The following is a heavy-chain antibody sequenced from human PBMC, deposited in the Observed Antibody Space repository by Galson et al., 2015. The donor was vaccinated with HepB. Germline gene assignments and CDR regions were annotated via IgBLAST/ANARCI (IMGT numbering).Heavy chain of an antibody. CDR2: IIPIFGTA. V-gene: IGHV1-69*13. J-gene: IGHJ6*02. CDR3: ARVRLRYSYYYYGMDV. D-gene: IGHD3-3*01. Sequence: SVTVSCKASGGTFSSYAISWVRQAPGQGLEWMGGIIPIFGTANYAQKFQGRVTITADESTSTAYMELSSLRSEDTAVYYCARVRLRYSYYYYGMDVWGQGTTVTVSS. CDR1: GGTFSSYA.